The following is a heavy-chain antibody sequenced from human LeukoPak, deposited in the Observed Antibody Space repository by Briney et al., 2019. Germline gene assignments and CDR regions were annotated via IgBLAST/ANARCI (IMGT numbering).Heavy chain of an antibody. J-gene: IGHJ5*02. Sequence: SQTLSLTCTVSGGSISSGDYYWSWIRQPPGKGLEWIGYIYYSGSTYYNPSLKSRLAISVDTSKNQFSLNLSSVTAADTAVYHCVRVARRFDPWGQGTLVTVSS. V-gene: IGHV4-30-4*08. CDR2: IYYSGST. CDR1: GGSISSGDYY. CDR3: VRVARRFDP.